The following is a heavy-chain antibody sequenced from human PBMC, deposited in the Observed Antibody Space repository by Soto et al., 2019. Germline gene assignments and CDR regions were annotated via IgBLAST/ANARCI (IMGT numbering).Heavy chain of an antibody. CDR2: IYSSGTT. CDR3: VSQRTTVPTQAYFDY. J-gene: IGHJ4*02. V-gene: IGHV4-4*07. D-gene: IGHD4-17*01. Sequence: SETLSLTCSVSGGSISGHYWSWIRLPAGRRLQWVGRIYSSGTTNYNPSLKSRVRMSVDTDRNSFSLRLDSVTASDTAVYFCVSQRTTVPTQAYFDYWGPGALVTVSS. CDR1: GGSISGHY.